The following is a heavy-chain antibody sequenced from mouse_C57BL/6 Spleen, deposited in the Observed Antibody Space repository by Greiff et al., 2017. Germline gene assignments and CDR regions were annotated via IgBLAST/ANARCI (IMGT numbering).Heavy chain of an antibody. V-gene: IGHV1-61*01. CDR3: ARGNYGSSYWYFDV. CDR2: IYPSDSAT. D-gene: IGHD1-1*01. Sequence: VQLQQPGAELVRPGSSVKLSCKASGYTFTSYWMDWVKQRPGQGLEWIGNIYPSDSATHYNQKFKDKATLTVDKSSSTAYMQLSSLTSEDSAVYYCARGNYGSSYWYFDVWGTGTTVTVSS. CDR1: GYTFTSYW. J-gene: IGHJ1*03.